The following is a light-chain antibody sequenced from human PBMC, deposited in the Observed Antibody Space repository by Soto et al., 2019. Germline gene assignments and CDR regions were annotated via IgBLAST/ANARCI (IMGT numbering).Light chain of an antibody. V-gene: IGKV1-9*01. CDR3: QHLGNYPLT. Sequence: QLTQSPSSLSASVGDRVTITCRASQGIPSHFAWYQQKPGKAPKLLIYGASTLQSGVPSRFSGSGSETAFTLTISSLQAEDLATYHCQHLGNYPLTFGGGTKVEIK. CDR2: GAS. CDR1: QGIPSH. J-gene: IGKJ4*01.